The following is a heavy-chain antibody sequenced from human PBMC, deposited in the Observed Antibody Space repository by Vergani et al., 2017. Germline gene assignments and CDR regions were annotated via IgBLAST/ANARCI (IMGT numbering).Heavy chain of an antibody. CDR3: ARVPPIYDILTGYYTSWAFDI. Sequence: EVQLVESGGGLVKPGGSLRLSCAASGFTFSNAWMSWVRQAPGKGLEWVGRIKSKTDGGTTDYAAPVKGRFTISRDDSKNTLYLQMNSLKTEDTAVYYCARVPPIYDILTGYYTSWAFDIWGQGTMVTVSS. D-gene: IGHD3-9*01. CDR2: IKSKTDGGTT. CDR1: GFTFSNAW. J-gene: IGHJ3*02. V-gene: IGHV3-15*01.